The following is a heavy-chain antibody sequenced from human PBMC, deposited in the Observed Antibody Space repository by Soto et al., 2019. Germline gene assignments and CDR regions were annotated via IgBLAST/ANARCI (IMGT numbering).Heavy chain of an antibody. D-gene: IGHD3-9*01. J-gene: IGHJ4*02. CDR3: ARLEGLATISYYFDF. CDR1: DDSINSDKYY. V-gene: IGHV4-39*01. CDR2: IYYRGNA. Sequence: SVTLSLTCSVSDDSINSDKYYWGWISQPPEKGQEWIGSIYYRGNAYYNQSLQTRYTISLDKSKSQFSLKLNSVTAVYSAVYFCARLEGLATISYYFDFWGPGALVTVSS.